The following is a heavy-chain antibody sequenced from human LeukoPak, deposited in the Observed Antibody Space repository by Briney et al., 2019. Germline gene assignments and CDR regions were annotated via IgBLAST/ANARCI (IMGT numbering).Heavy chain of an antibody. V-gene: IGHV3-73*01. Sequence: GGSLRLSCAASGFTFSGSAMHWVRQASGKGLEWVGRIRSKANRYSTAYAASVKGRVTISRDDSKNTAYLQMNSLKPEATAVYYCTRDNDDTAMDAPLYYYYYGMDVWGQGTTVTVSS. CDR2: IRSKANRYST. CDR3: TRDNDDTAMDAPLYYYYYGMDV. J-gene: IGHJ6*02. D-gene: IGHD5-18*01. CDR1: GFTFSGSA.